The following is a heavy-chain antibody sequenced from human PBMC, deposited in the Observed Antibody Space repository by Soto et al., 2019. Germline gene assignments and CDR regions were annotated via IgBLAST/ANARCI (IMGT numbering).Heavy chain of an antibody. CDR2: ISGSGGST. CDR3: AKRVQQRLTCFDY. V-gene: IGHV3-23*01. D-gene: IGHD6-25*01. Sequence: LRLSCAASGFTFSSYAMSWVRQAPGKGLEWVSAISGSGGSTYYADSVKGRFTISRDNSKNTLYLQMNSLRAEDTAVYYCAKRVQQRLTCFDYWGQGTLVTVSS. J-gene: IGHJ4*02. CDR1: GFTFSSYA.